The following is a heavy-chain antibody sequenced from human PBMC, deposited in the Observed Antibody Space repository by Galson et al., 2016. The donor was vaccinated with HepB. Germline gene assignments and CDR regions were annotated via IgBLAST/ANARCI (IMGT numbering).Heavy chain of an antibody. Sequence: TLSLTCTVSGGSISTDNYYWTWIRQHPGKGLEWIGFIYYSGITYYNPSLKRRVTISVDTSKNQFSLTLSSVTAADTAVYYCARGDYFDSAGLVLQWGQGILVTVSS. CDR3: ARGDYFDSAGLVLQ. J-gene: IGHJ1*01. V-gene: IGHV4-31*03. CDR1: GGSISTDNYY. D-gene: IGHD3-22*01. CDR2: IYYSGIT.